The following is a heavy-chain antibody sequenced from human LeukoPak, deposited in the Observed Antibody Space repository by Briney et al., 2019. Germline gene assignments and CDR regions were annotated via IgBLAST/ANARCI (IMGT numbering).Heavy chain of an antibody. D-gene: IGHD2-15*01. J-gene: IGHJ3*02. Sequence: GGSLILSCAASGFTFSSYSMNLVRQAPGKRLEWVSSISSSSSYIYYADSVKGRFTISRDNAKNSLYLQMNSLRAEDTAVYYCARVGMVAAGAFDIWGQGTMVTVSS. CDR3: ARVGMVAAGAFDI. CDR2: ISSSSSYI. CDR1: GFTFSSYS. V-gene: IGHV3-21*01.